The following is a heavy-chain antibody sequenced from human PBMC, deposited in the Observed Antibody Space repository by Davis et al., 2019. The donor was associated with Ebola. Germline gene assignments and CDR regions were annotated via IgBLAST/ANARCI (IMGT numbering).Heavy chain of an antibody. V-gene: IGHV3-23*01. J-gene: IGHJ4*02. D-gene: IGHD2-15*01. CDR3: TQSTAVAATGVVDY. CDR2: ISGSGGST. Sequence: GESLKISCAASGFTFSSYAMSWVRQAPGKGLEWVSAISGSGGSTYYAYSVKGRFTISRDNSKNTLYLQMNSLKTEDTAVYYCTQSTAVAATGVVDYWGQGTLVTVSS. CDR1: GFTFSSYA.